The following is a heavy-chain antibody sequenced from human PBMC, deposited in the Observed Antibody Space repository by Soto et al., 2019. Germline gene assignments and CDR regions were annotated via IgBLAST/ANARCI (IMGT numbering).Heavy chain of an antibody. J-gene: IGHJ6*02. CDR1: GGTFSSYA. CDR3: ARSQGGSSSLDIYYYYYYGMDV. CDR2: IIPIFGTA. Sequence: QVQLVQSGAEVKKPGSSVKVSCKAPGGTFSSYAISWVRQAPGQGLEWMGGIIPIFGTAKYAQKLQGRVTITADESTSTGYTELSSLRSEDTAVYYCARSQGGSSSLDIYYYYYYGMDVWGQGTTVTVSS. V-gene: IGHV1-69*01. D-gene: IGHD2-15*01.